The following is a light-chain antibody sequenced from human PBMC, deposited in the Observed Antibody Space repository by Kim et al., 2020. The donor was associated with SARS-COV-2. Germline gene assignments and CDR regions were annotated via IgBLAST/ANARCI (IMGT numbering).Light chain of an antibody. V-gene: IGKV3-20*01. CDR1: QSVSNSY. J-gene: IGKJ4*01. CDR3: QQYSSSPLT. Sequence: EIVLTQSPGTLSLSPGERATLSCRASQSVSNSYLAWYQQKPGQAPRLLIYGASSRATVIPDWFSGSGSGTDFTFSISRLEPEDFAVYYCQQYSSSPLTFGGGTKVDIK. CDR2: GAS.